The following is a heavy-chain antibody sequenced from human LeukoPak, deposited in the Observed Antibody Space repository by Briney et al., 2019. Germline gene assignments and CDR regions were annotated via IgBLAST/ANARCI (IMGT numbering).Heavy chain of an antibody. D-gene: IGHD3-3*01. CDR3: ATYPRTIFGVAGGFDY. CDR2: IYYSGST. J-gene: IGHJ4*02. Sequence: SETLSLTCTVSGGSISSYYWSWIRQPPGKGLEWIGYIYYSGSTYYNPSLKSRVTVSVDRSKNQFSLKLSSVTAADTAVYYCATYPRTIFGVAGGFDYWGQGTLVTVSS. CDR1: GGSISSYY. V-gene: IGHV4-59*12.